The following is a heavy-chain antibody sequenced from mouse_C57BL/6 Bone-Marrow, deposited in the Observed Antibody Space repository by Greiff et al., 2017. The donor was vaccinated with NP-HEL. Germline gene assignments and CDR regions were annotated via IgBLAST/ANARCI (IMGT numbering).Heavy chain of an antibody. CDR2: ISSGSSTI. Sequence: EVQVVESGGGLVKPGGSLKLSCAASGFTFSDYGMHWVRQAPEQGLEWVAYISSGSSTIYYADKVKGRFTISRDNAKNTLFLQMTSLRSEDTAMYYCAREGETCYFDYWDQGTTLTVSS. CDR1: GFTFSDYG. V-gene: IGHV5-17*01. J-gene: IGHJ2*01. CDR3: AREGETCYFDY.